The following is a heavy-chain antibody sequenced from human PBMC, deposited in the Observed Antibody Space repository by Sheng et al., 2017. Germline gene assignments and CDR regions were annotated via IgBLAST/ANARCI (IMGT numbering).Heavy chain of an antibody. CDR2: TDYGSDVT. Sequence: ESGGGLVQPGGSLRLSCVASGFAFSTYGMSWVRQAPGKGLEWVSATDYGSDVTYYTESVKGRFTISRDNSKNTLYLQMNSLRAEDTAVYYCAKLLLSIAVSGIDYWGQGTLVTVSS. J-gene: IGHJ4*02. V-gene: IGHV3-23*01. CDR3: AKLLLSIAVSGIDY. CDR1: GFAFSTYG. D-gene: IGHD6-19*01.